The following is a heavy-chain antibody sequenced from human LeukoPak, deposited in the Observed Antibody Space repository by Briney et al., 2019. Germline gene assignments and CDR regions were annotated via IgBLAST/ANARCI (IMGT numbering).Heavy chain of an antibody. CDR1: GFTFSSYG. V-gene: IGHV3-30*03. CDR3: ARWGDGRPKLDY. Sequence: SGGSLRLSCAASGFTFSSYGMNWVRQAPGKGLEWVAVISYDGSITYYADSVKGRFTISRDNSKNTLYLQMNSLRAEDTAVYYCARWGDGRPKLDYWGQGTLVTVSS. CDR2: ISYDGSIT. J-gene: IGHJ4*02. D-gene: IGHD5-24*01.